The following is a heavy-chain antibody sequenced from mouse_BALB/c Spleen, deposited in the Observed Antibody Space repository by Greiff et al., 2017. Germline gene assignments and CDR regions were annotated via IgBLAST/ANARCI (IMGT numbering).Heavy chain of an antibody. D-gene: IGHD1-2*01. Sequence: EVKLVESGPELVKPGASVKISCKASGYTFTDYNMHWVKQSHGKSLEWIGYIYPYNGGTGYNQKFKSKATLTVDNSSSTAYMELRSLTSEDSAVYYCARFITTATRNYWGQGTTLTVSS. CDR3: ARFITTATRNY. CDR2: IYPYNGGT. CDR1: GYTFTDYN. V-gene: IGHV1S29*02. J-gene: IGHJ2*01.